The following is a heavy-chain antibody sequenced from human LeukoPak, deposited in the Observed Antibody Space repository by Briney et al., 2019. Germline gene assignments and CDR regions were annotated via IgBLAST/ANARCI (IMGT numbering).Heavy chain of an antibody. D-gene: IGHD3-22*01. CDR1: GFTFSSYG. V-gene: IGHV3-30*18. CDR3: AKVLGGYVPFDY. CDR2: ISYDGSNK. Sequence: GGSLRPSCAASGFTFSSYGMHWVRQAPGKGLEWVAVISYDGSNKYYADSVKGRFTISRDNSKNTLYLQMNSLRAEDTAVYYCAKVLGGYVPFDYWGHGTLVTVSS. J-gene: IGHJ4*01.